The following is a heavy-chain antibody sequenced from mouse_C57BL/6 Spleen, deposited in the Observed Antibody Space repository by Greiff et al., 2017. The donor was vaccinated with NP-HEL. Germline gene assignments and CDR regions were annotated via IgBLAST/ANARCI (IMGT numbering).Heavy chain of an antibody. V-gene: IGHV1-15*01. CDR3: TRKIAY. CDR2: IDPETGGT. Sequence: VKLMESGAELVRPGASVTLSCKASGYTFTDYEMHWVKQTPVHGLEWIGAIDPETGGTAYNQKFKGKAILTADKSSSTAYMELRSLTSEDSAVYYCTRKIAYWGQGTLVTVSA. CDR1: GYTFTDYE. J-gene: IGHJ3*01.